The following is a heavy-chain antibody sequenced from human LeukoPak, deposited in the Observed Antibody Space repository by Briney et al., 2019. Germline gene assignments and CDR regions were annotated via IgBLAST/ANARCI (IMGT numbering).Heavy chain of an antibody. D-gene: IGHD3-22*01. J-gene: IGHJ3*02. CDR2: VNHSGST. CDR1: GASFSGYY. V-gene: IGHV4-34*01. CDR3: ARAMIDSSGYPEAFDI. Sequence: SETLSPTCAVYGASFSGYYWSWIRQPPGKGLEWVGEVNHSGSTNYNPSLKSRVTISVDTSKNQFSLKLSSVTAADTAVYYCARAMIDSSGYPEAFDIWGQGTMVTVSS.